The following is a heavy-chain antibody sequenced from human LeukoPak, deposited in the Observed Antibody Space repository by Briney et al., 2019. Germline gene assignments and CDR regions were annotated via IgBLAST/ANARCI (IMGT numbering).Heavy chain of an antibody. D-gene: IGHD1-26*01. CDR1: GGSISSSSYY. V-gene: IGHV4-39*01. J-gene: IGHJ6*02. CDR2: IYYSGST. Sequence: SETLSLTCTVSGGSISSSSYYWGWIRQPPGKGLEWIGSIYYSGSTYYNPSLKSRVTISVDTSKNQFSLKLSSVTAADTAVYYCARHRYSGSYLTHYYYYGMDVWGQGTTVTVSS. CDR3: ARHRYSGSYLTHYYYYGMDV.